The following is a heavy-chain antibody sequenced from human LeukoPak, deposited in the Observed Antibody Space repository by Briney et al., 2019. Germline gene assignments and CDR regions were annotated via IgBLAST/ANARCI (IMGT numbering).Heavy chain of an antibody. J-gene: IGHJ5*02. CDR1: GGSISSYY. CDR3: AARAVAGGWFDP. Sequence: SETLSLTCTVSGGSISSYYWSWIRQPPGKGLEWIGYIYYSGSTNYNPSLKGRVPISVDTSKNQFSLKLSSVNAADTAVYYCAARAVAGGWFDPWGQGALVTVSS. D-gene: IGHD6-19*01. V-gene: IGHV4-59*01. CDR2: IYYSGST.